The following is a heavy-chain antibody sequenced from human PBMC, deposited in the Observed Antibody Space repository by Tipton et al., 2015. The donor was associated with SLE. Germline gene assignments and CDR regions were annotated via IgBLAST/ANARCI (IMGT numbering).Heavy chain of an antibody. CDR1: GGSMNIGVLY. V-gene: IGHV4-39*07. J-gene: IGHJ6*02. D-gene: IGHD3-10*01. CDR3: ARRTTMVQGVINYYYGMDV. CDR2: INHSGST. Sequence: TLSLTCTVSGGSMNIGVLYWGWIRQPPGKGLEWIGEINHSGSTNYNPSLKSRVTISVDTSKNQFSLKLSSVTAADTAVYYCARRTTMVQGVINYYYGMDVWGQGTTITVSS.